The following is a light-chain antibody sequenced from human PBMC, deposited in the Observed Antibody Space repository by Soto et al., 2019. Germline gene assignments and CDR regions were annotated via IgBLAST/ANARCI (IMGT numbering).Light chain of an antibody. Sequence: DIQMTQSPSSLSASVGARVTITCRASQSISSYLNWYQQKPGKAPKLLIYAASSLQSGVPSRFSGSGSGTDFTLTISRLEPEDFAVYYCQQYGSSPRTFGQGTKVDIK. CDR3: QQYGSSPRT. J-gene: IGKJ1*01. CDR1: QSISSY. CDR2: AAS. V-gene: IGKV1-39*01.